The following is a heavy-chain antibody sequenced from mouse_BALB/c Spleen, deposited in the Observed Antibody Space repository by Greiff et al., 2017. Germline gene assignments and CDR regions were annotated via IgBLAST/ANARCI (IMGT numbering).Heavy chain of an antibody. Sequence: VQLQQPGAELVKPGASVKLSCKASGYTFTSYWMHWVKQRPGQGLEWIGEIDPSDSYTNYNQKFKGKATLTVDKSSSTSYMQLSSLTSEDSAVYYCASLWRVLDYWGQGTTLTVSS. J-gene: IGHJ2*01. CDR1: GYTFTSYW. V-gene: IGHV1-69*02. CDR3: ASLWRVLDY. D-gene: IGHD1-1*02. CDR2: IDPSDSYT.